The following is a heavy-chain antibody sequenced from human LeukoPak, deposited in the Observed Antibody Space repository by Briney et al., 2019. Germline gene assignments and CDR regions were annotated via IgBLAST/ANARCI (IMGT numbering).Heavy chain of an antibody. CDR2: IYYSGST. CDR1: GGSISTFY. CDR3: ARGKIAARPVY. J-gene: IGHJ4*02. Sequence: PSETLSLTCTVSGGSISTFYWTWIRQPPGKGLEWIGYIYYSGSTNYNPSLKSRVTISVDTSKNQFSLNLSSVTAADTAVYYCARGKIAARPVYWGQGTLVTVSS. V-gene: IGHV4-59*01. D-gene: IGHD6-6*01.